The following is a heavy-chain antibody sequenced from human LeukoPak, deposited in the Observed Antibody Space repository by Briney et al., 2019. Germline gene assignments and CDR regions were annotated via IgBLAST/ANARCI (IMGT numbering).Heavy chain of an antibody. V-gene: IGHV1-69*13. D-gene: IGHD3-3*01. CDR3: ARVPYDFWSGSYYYYGMVV. CDR1: GYTFTGYY. Sequence: ASVKVSCKASGYTFTGYYMHWVRQAPGQGLEWMGGIIPIFGAANYAQKFQGRVTITADESTSTAYMELSSLRSEDTAVYYCARVPYDFWSGSYYYYGMVVWGQGITVTVSS. CDR2: IIPIFGAA. J-gene: IGHJ6*02.